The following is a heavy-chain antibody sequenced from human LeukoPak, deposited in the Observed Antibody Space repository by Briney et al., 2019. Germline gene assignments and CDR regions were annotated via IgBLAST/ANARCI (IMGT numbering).Heavy chain of an antibody. V-gene: IGHV3-30*02. J-gene: IGHJ6*03. D-gene: IGHD3-22*01. CDR2: IRYDGSNK. Sequence: PGGSLRLSCAASGFTFSSYGMHWVRQAPGKGLEWVAFIRYDGSNKYYADSVKGRFTISRDNSKNTLYLQMNSLRAEDTAVYYCASSGSLYYYYMDVWGKGTTVTVSS. CDR1: GFTFSSYG. CDR3: ASSGSLYYYYMDV.